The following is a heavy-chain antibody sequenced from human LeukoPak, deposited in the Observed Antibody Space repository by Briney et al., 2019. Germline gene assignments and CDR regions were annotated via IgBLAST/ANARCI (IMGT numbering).Heavy chain of an antibody. CDR1: GVTLRGYW. CDR2: INFDGSEV. Sequence: GGSLRPSCVGSGVTLRGYWMYWVRQPPGKGLMWVSRINFDGSEVTYADSVKGRFTVSRDNAKNTLYLQMGSLRVEDTAVYYCARDLREHDYWGQGTLVTVSS. V-gene: IGHV3-74*01. J-gene: IGHJ4*02. CDR3: ARDLREHDY. D-gene: IGHD1/OR15-1a*01.